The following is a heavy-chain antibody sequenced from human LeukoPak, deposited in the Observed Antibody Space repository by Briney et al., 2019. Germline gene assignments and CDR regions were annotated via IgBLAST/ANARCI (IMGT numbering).Heavy chain of an antibody. CDR1: GFTFSTYG. Sequence: PGGSLRLSCAASGFTFSTYGINWVRQAPGKGLEWVSYISSSSRTISYADSVKGRFTISRDNAKNSLYLQMNSLRAEDTAVYYCARLRYYAMDVWGQRTTVTASS. CDR3: ARLRYYAMDV. V-gene: IGHV3-48*04. J-gene: IGHJ6*02. CDR2: ISSSSRTI.